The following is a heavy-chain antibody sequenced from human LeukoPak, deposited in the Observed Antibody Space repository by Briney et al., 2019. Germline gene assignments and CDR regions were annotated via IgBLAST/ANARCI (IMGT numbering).Heavy chain of an antibody. Sequence: ASVKVSCKASGYTYSSYGISWVRQAPGQGLEWMGWINGYKGNTNYAQKFQDRVTITADKSTSTAYMKLSSLRSEDTAVYYCARVVGLTGYSSNWYSGYYYYMDVWGKGTTVTVSS. D-gene: IGHD6-13*01. CDR2: INGYKGNT. CDR1: GYTYSSYG. J-gene: IGHJ6*03. V-gene: IGHV1-18*01. CDR3: ARVVGLTGYSSNWYSGYYYYMDV.